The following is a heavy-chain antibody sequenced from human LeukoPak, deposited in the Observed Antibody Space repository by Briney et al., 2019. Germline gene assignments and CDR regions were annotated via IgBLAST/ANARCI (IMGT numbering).Heavy chain of an antibody. CDR1: GFTFSTSA. D-gene: IGHD6-13*01. Sequence: GASLRLSCEVFGFTFSTSAMSWVRQAPGKGLEWVAVVSYDGTNEYYVDSVKGRFTISRDSSENALHLHMNSLRVEDTAVYYCARDPQLRSSYFDYWGQGVLVTVSS. CDR3: ARDPQLRSSYFDY. J-gene: IGHJ4*02. CDR2: VSYDGTNE. V-gene: IGHV3-30*03.